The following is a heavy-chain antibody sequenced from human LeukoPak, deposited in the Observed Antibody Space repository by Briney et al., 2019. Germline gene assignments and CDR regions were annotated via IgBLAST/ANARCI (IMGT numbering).Heavy chain of an antibody. CDR3: ITPLPYSAQ. V-gene: IGHV3-15*07. J-gene: IGHJ4*02. CDR2: IKPKTDGETT. Sequence: GGSLRLSCAASGFTFSGSAMNWVRQAPGKGLEWVGRIKPKTDGETTEYAAPVKGRFSISRDDSKNMLYLQMNSLKTEDTAVYYCITPLPYSAQGGQGTLVTVSS. D-gene: IGHD2-21*01. CDR1: GFTFSGSA.